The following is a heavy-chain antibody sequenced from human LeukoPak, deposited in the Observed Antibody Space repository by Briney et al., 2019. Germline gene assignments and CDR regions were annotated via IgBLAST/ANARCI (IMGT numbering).Heavy chain of an antibody. CDR3: ARRCGRFNYYYYYMDV. V-gene: IGHV4-39*07. D-gene: IGHD1-26*01. Sequence: SETLSLTCTVSGGSISTSNYYWGWIRQPPGKGLEWIGNIFYSGSTYYSPSLRSRVTISVDTSKNQFSLKLSSVTAADTAVYYCARRCGRFNYYYYYMDVWGKGTTVTVSS. CDR1: GGSISTSNYY. CDR2: IFYSGST. J-gene: IGHJ6*03.